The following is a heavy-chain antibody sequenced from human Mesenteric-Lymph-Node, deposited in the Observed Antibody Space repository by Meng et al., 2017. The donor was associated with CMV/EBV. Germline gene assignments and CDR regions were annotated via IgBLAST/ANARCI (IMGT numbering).Heavy chain of an antibody. CDR3: ARAPMTTVTMGDY. J-gene: IGHJ4*02. CDR2: INPNGGAT. CDR1: GYTFTGYY. Sequence: ASVKVSCKASGYTFTGYYMHWVRQAPGQGLEWMGWINPNGGATNSAQKFQGRVTMTRDTSISTVYIEMSSLRYDDTAVYYCARAPMTTVTMGDYWGQGMLVTVSS. V-gene: IGHV1-2*02. D-gene: IGHD4-11*01.